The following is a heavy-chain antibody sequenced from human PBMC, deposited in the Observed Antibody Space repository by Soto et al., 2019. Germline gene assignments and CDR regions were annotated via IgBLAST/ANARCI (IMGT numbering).Heavy chain of an antibody. D-gene: IGHD3-3*01. J-gene: IGHJ4*02. V-gene: IGHV2-5*02. CDR1: GFSLSTSGVG. CDR2: IYWDDDK. Sequence: SGPTLVNPTQTLTLTCTFSGFSLSTSGVGVGWIRQPPGKALEWLALIYWDDDKRYSPSLRSRLTIAKDTSKNQVVLIMTNMDPVDTATYYCAHRRGSYWSGPGPFDYWGQGTLVTVSS. CDR3: AHRRGSYWSGPGPFDY.